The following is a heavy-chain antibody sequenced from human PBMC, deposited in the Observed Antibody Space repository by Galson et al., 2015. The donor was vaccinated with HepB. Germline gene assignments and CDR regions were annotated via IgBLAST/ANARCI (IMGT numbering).Heavy chain of an antibody. Sequence: SLRLSCAASGFSFSTYVMHWVRQAPGKGLEWVSVILSDGSNEYYAESVKGRFSISRDNSKNIVYLQMNSLRPEDTAAYYCAKDLRSSDSSWSSKYYYDGMDVWGQGTTVSVSS. J-gene: IGHJ6*02. CDR1: GFSFSTYV. CDR3: AKDLRSSDSSWSSKYYYDGMDV. V-gene: IGHV3-30*18. D-gene: IGHD6-13*01. CDR2: ILSDGSNE.